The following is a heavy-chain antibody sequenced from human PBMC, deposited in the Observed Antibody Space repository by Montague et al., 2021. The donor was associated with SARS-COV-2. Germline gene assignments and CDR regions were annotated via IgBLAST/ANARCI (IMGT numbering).Heavy chain of an antibody. D-gene: IGHD3-9*01. Sequence: PALVKPTQTLTLTCTFSGFSLSTSGMCVSWIRQPPGKALEWLARXDWDDDKYYSTSLKTRLTISKDTSKNQVVLTTTNMDPVDTATYYCARGYYDILTGYLDAFDIWGQGTMVTVSS. CDR1: GFSLSTSGMC. V-gene: IGHV2-70*11. J-gene: IGHJ3*02. CDR3: ARGYYDILTGYLDAFDI. CDR2: XDWDDDK.